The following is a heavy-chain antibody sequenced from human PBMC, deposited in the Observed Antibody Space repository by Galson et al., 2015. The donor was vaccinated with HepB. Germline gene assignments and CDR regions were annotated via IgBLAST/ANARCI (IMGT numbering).Heavy chain of an antibody. D-gene: IGHD2-8*01. Sequence: SVKVSCKASGGTFSSYAISWVRQAPGQGLEWMGGIIPIFGIANYAQKFQGRVTITADESTSTAYMELSSLRSEDTAVYYCARSDPRYCTNGVCSYNWFDPWGQGTLVTVSS. J-gene: IGHJ5*02. CDR1: GGTFSSYA. V-gene: IGHV1-69*13. CDR3: ARSDPRYCTNGVCSYNWFDP. CDR2: IIPIFGIA.